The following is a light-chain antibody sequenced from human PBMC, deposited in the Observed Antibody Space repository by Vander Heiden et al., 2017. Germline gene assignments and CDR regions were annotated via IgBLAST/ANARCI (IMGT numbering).Light chain of an antibody. Sequence: SYQLTQPHSLSVSPGQTASITCPGDKLGDKYACWYQQKPGQSPVLVIYQDSKRPSGIPERFSGSNSGNTATLTISGTQAMDEADYYCQAWDSSTVVFGGGTKLTVL. V-gene: IGLV3-1*01. CDR3: QAWDSSTVV. J-gene: IGLJ2*01. CDR2: QDS. CDR1: KLGDKY.